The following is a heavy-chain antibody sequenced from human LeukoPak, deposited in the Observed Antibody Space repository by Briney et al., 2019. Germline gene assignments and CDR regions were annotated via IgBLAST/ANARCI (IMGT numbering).Heavy chain of an antibody. CDR1: GYTFASFG. CDR2: INGNNVKT. J-gene: IGHJ4*02. V-gene: IGHV1-18*01. D-gene: IGHD3-16*01. Sequence: SVKVSCKASGYTFASFGISWVRQAPGQGLERISWINGNNVKTNYAQKYQERVTVTTDTTASTAYMGVRSVTSDDRAGYYCARDSQYVPDYGGQGTLVSVSS. CDR3: ARDSQYVPDY.